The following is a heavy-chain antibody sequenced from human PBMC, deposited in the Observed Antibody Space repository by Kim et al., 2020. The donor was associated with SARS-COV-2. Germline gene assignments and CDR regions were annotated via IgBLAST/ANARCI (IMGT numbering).Heavy chain of an antibody. CDR2: IRSKAYGGTT. V-gene: IGHV3-49*03. D-gene: IGHD5-12*01. CDR3: TRVGVSGRGYSGYAGNYFDY. CDR1: GFTFGDYA. J-gene: IGHJ4*02. Sequence: GGSLRLSCTASGFTFGDYAMSWFRQAPGKGLEWVGFIRSKAYGGTTEYAASVKGRFTISRDDSKSIAYLQMNSLKTEDTAVYYCTRVGVSGRGYSGYAGNYFDYWGQGTLVTVSS.